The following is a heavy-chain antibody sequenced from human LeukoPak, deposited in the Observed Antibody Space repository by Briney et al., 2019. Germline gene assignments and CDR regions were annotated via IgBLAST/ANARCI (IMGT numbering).Heavy chain of an antibody. CDR2: ISASGASL. V-gene: IGHV3-23*01. CDR3: AKDLASTAPRAFDY. J-gene: IGHJ4*02. D-gene: IGHD5-12*01. CDR1: GFGFGTSA. Sequence: RTGGSLRLSCAASGFGFGTSAMSWVRQAPGKGLEWVSHISASGASLYYVDSVKGRFTISRDNSKKTLYLQMNSLRAEDTALYYCAKDLASTAPRAFDYWGQGTLVTVSS.